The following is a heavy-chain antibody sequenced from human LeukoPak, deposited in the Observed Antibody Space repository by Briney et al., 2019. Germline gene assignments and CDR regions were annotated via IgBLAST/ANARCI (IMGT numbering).Heavy chain of an antibody. D-gene: IGHD3-9*01. CDR1: GGSISSGGYS. V-gene: IGHV4-30-2*01. J-gene: IGHJ4*02. CDR3: KQKTAYEILTGFDY. CDR2: IYHSGST. Sequence: SQTLSLTCAASGGSISSGGYSWSWIRKPPGKDLDWMGDIYHSGSTYYNPSLKSRVTISIDRSKNQFSLKLSSVTAADTAVFFFKQKTAYEILTGFDYWGQGTLVTVSS.